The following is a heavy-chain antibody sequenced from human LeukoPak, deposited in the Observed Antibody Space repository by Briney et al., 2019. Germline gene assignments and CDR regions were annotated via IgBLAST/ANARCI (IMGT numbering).Heavy chain of an antibody. V-gene: IGHV3-23*01. CDR3: ATDYYVSGSYYRLFY. CDR1: GFTFSSYA. J-gene: IGHJ4*02. D-gene: IGHD3-10*01. CDR2: ISGSGGST. Sequence: GGSLRLSCAASGFTFSSYAMSWVRQAPGKGLEWVSAISGSGGSTYYADSVKGRFTISRDNSKNTLYLQMNNLRAEDTAIYYCATDYYVSGSYYRLFYWGQGTLVTVSS.